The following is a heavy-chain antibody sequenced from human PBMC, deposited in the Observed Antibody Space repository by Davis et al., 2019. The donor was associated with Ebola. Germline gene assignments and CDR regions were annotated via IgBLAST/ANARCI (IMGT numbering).Heavy chain of an antibody. CDR2: IYYSGST. D-gene: IGHD3-9*01. Sequence: PGGSLRLSCTVSGGSISSYYWSWILQPPGKGLEWIGYIYYSGSTNYNPSLKSRVTISVDTSKNQFSLKLSSVTAADTAVYYCARGGDILTGYSYGMDVWGQGTTVTVSS. CDR1: GGSISSYY. CDR3: ARGGDILTGYSYGMDV. V-gene: IGHV4-59*01. J-gene: IGHJ6*02.